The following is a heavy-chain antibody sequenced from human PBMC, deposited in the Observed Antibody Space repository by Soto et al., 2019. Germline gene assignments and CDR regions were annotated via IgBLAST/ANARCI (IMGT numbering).Heavy chain of an antibody. D-gene: IGHD3-10*01. CDR1: GFTFSNYA. Sequence: EVQLLESGGGLAQPGGSLRLSCAASGFTFSNYAMSWVRQAPGKGLEWVSTISGSGSGGATYYPYYADSVKGRFTISRDSTKNTVSLEMNSLRAEDTAVYYCAKDSRYYASSASPGDWGQGTLVTVSS. CDR3: AKDSRYYASSASPGD. J-gene: IGHJ4*02. CDR2: ISGSGSGGATYYP. V-gene: IGHV3-23*01.